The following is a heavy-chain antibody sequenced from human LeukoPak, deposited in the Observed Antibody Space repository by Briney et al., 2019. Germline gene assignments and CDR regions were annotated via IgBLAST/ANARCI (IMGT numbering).Heavy chain of an antibody. CDR1: GYTFTSYG. Sequence: GASVKVSCKASGYTFTSYGISWVRQAPGQGLEWMGWISAYNGNTNYAQKLQGRVTMTTDTSTSTAYMELRSLRSDDTAVYYCARDRGRVQPWSKDAFDIWGQGTMVTVSS. V-gene: IGHV1-18*01. D-gene: IGHD5-18*01. CDR3: ARDRGRVQPWSKDAFDI. J-gene: IGHJ3*02. CDR2: ISAYNGNT.